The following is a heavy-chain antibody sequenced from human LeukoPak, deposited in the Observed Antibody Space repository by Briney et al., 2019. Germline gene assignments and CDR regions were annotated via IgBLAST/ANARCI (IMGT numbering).Heavy chain of an antibody. CDR2: IYYSGST. D-gene: IGHD3-10*01. Sequence: TSETLSLTCTVSGGSINSYYWSWIRQPPGKGLECIGYIYYSGSTNYNPSLKSPVTISVDTSKNQFSLKLSSVTAADTAVYYCARGYYYTAGSYANNWFDPWGQGTLVTVSS. CDR1: GGSINSYY. CDR3: ARGYYYTAGSYANNWFDP. V-gene: IGHV4-59*01. J-gene: IGHJ5*02.